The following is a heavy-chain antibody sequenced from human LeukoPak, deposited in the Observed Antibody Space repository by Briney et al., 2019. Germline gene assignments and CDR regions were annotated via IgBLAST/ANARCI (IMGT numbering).Heavy chain of an antibody. Sequence: SETLSLTCAVSGGSISSSGYSWSWIRQPPGKGLEWIGYIYHSGSTYYNPSLKSRVTISVDRSKNQFSLKLSSVTAADTAVYYCASYDSSGYHDAFDIWGQGTMVTVSS. V-gene: IGHV4-30-2*01. CDR3: ASYDSSGYHDAFDI. CDR2: IYHSGST. D-gene: IGHD3-22*01. CDR1: GGSISSSGYS. J-gene: IGHJ3*02.